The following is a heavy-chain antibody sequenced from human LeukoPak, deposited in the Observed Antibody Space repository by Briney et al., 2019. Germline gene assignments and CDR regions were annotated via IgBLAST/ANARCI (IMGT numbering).Heavy chain of an antibody. J-gene: IGHJ4*02. CDR1: GGSISSSSYY. Sequence: SSETLSLTCTVSGGSISSSSYYWTWIRQPPGKGLEWIGYIYYSGSTNYNPSLKSRVTISVDTSKNQFSLKLSSVTAADTAVYYCARGEPNDYWGQGTLVTVSS. CDR3: ARGEPNDY. V-gene: IGHV4-61*01. CDR2: IYYSGST.